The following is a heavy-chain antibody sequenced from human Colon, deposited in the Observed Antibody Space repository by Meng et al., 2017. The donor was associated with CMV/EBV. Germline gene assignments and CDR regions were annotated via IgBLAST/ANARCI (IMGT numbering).Heavy chain of an antibody. J-gene: IGHJ4*02. CDR1: GFSFSNYA. Sequence: VQLLGAGGGLVQPGGSLRLSCAGSGFSFSNYAMTWVRQAPGKGLEWVSVISGSADDTCYADSVKGRFTISRDNSKNTLYLQMSRLRGDDTAVYYCAKGLHKWNSLFDYSGQGTLVTVSS. CDR3: AKGLHKWNSLFDY. CDR2: ISGSADDT. D-gene: IGHD1-7*01. V-gene: IGHV3-23*01.